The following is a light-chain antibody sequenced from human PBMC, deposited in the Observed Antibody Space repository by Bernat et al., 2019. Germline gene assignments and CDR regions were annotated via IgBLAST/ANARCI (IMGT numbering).Light chain of an antibody. CDR2: QDS. V-gene: IGLV3-1*01. CDR3: LAWDSRTAV. CDR1: NLGNKY. J-gene: IGLJ2*01. Sequence: SSELTQPPSVSVSPGQTATIVCSGDNLGNKYVSWYQKKSGQPPLLVIFQDSQRPSGIPARFSGSSSGNTATLTISETQAVDEAAYYCLAWDSRTAVFGGGTELTVL.